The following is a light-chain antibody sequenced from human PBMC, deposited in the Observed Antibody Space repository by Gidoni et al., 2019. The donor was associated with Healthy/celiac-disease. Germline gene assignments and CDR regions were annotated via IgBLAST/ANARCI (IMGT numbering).Light chain of an antibody. CDR3: QQYNNWPPIT. J-gene: IGKJ5*01. CDR1: QSVSSN. CDR2: GAS. V-gene: IGKV3-15*01. Sequence: DIVMTQSPATLSVSPGERATLSCRASQSVSSNLAWYQQNPGRAPRLLIYGASTRATGIPARFSVSGSGTEFTLTISSLQSEDFAVYYCQQYNNWPPITFGQGTRLEIK.